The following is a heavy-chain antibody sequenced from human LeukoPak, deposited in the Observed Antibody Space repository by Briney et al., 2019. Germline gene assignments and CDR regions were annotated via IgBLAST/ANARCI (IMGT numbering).Heavy chain of an antibody. J-gene: IGHJ5*02. Sequence: GGSLRLSCATSGFSFSDNYMSWIRQAPGKGLQWLSYISGDGYDINYADSVKGRFTVARDNARNTLYLQMNSLRVEDTAMYYCARAVTYFYGSVTYDWFDPWGQGTLVTVSS. CDR2: ISGDGYDI. V-gene: IGHV3-11*06. D-gene: IGHD3-10*01. CDR1: GFSFSDNY. CDR3: ARAVTYFYGSVTYDWFDP.